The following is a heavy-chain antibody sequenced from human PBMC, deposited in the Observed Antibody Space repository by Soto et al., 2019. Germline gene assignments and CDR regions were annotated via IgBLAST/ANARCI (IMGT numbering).Heavy chain of an antibody. D-gene: IGHD3-10*01. V-gene: IGHV5-51*01. CDR2: IYPGDSDT. CDR1: GYSFTSYW. J-gene: IGHJ5*02. Sequence: GESLKISCKGSGYSFTSYWIGWVRQMPGKGLEWMGIIYPGDSDTRYSPSFQGQVTISADKSISTAYLQWSSLKASDTAIYYCARVWATYYYGSGNLAGFDPWGQGTLVTVSS. CDR3: ARVWATYYYGSGNLAGFDP.